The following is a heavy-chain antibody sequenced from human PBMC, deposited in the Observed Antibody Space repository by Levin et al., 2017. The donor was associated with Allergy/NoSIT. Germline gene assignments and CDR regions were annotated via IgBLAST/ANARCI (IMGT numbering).Heavy chain of an antibody. CDR2: MNPNSGYT. CDR1: GYPFTSSD. D-gene: IGHD3-3*01. Sequence: ASVKVSCEASGYPFTSSDINWVRQATGQGLEWMGWMNPNSGYTGYAQKFQGRVTMTRNTSISTAYMELSSLRSEDTAVYYCARGNDFWSGTNWFDPWGQGTLVTVSS. J-gene: IGHJ5*02. V-gene: IGHV1-8*01. CDR3: ARGNDFWSGTNWFDP.